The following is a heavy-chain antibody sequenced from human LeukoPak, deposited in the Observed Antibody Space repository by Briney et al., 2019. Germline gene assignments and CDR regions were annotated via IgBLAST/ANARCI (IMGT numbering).Heavy chain of an antibody. CDR2: ISWNSGSI. J-gene: IGHJ4*02. CDR1: GFTFDDYA. CDR3: ANYYDCSGSFDY. Sequence: GRSLRLSCAASGFTFDDYAMHWVRQAPGKGLEWVSGISWNSGSIGYADSVKGRFTISRDNAKNSLYLQMNSLRAEDTAVYYCANYYDCSGSFDYWGQGTLVTVSS. V-gene: IGHV3-9*01. D-gene: IGHD3-22*01.